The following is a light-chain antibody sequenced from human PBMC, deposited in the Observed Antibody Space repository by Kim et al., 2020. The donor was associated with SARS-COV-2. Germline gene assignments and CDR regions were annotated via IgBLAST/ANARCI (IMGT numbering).Light chain of an antibody. CDR2: DVS. J-gene: IGLJ3*02. CDR1: SSDNGGNNI. Sequence: TSTTSCSGASSDNGGNNIVTWYQQHPGKAPKLMIYDVSKRPSGVSDRFSGSKSGNTASLTITGLQAEDEADYYCCAYAGSSTFWVFGGGTQLTVL. V-gene: IGLV2-23*02. CDR3: CAYAGSSTFWV.